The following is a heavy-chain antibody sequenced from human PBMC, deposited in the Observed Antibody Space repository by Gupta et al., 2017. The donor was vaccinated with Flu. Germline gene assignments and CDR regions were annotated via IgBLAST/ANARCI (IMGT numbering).Heavy chain of an antibody. J-gene: IGHJ4*02. V-gene: IGHV4-34*01. D-gene: IGHD3-16*02. CDR2: IKHSGST. CDR1: GGSFSGYY. CDR3: VAYVWGSYRQYGGFDY. Sequence: QVQLQQWGAGLLKPSETLSLTCAVYGGSFSGYYWSWIRQPPGKGLEWIGEIKHSGSTNYNPSLKSRVTISVDTSKNQFSLKLSSVTAADTAVYYCVAYVWGSYRQYGGFDYWGQGTLVTVSS.